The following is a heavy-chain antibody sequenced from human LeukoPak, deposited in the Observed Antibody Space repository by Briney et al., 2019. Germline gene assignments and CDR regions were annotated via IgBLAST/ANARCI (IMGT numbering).Heavy chain of an antibody. D-gene: IGHD2-2*01. J-gene: IGHJ5*02. CDR2: INPNSGGT. Sequence: ASVKVSCKASGYTFTGYYMHWVRQAPGQGLERMGWINPNSGGTNYAQKFQGRVTMTRDTSISTAYMELSRLRSDDTAVYYCARVAELVVPAATSFDPWGQGTLVTVSS. V-gene: IGHV1-2*02. CDR1: GYTFTGYY. CDR3: ARVAELVVPAATSFDP.